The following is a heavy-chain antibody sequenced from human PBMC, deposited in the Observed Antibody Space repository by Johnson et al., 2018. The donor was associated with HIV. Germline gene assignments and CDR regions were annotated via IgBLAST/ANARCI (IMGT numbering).Heavy chain of an antibody. CDR1: GFTFSRYG. Sequence: QVQLVESGGGVVQPGRSPRLSCAASGFTFSRYGIHWVRQAPGKGLAWVAVISYDGSNKQYADSVKGRFTISRDNSKNTLYLQMNSLRAEDTAVYYCAKGRDSSGFGAFDIWGQGTMVTVSS. CDR2: ISYDGSNK. CDR3: AKGRDSSGFGAFDI. J-gene: IGHJ3*02. D-gene: IGHD3-22*01. V-gene: IGHV3-30*18.